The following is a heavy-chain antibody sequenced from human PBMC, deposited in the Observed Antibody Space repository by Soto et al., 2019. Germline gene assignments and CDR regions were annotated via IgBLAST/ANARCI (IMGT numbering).Heavy chain of an antibody. V-gene: IGHV4-39*01. D-gene: IGHD6-19*01. CDR1: GGSISSSSYY. CDR2: IYYSGST. J-gene: IGHJ5*02. CDR3: ARVNSGWNKWFDP. Sequence: SETLSLTCTVSGGSISSSSYYWGWIRQPPGTGLEWIGSIYYSGSTYYNPSLKSRVTISVDTSKNQFSLKLSSVTAADTAVYYCARVNSGWNKWFDPWGQGTLVTVSS.